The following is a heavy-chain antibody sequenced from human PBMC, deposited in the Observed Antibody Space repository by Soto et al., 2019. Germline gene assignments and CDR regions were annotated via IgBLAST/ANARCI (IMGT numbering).Heavy chain of an antibody. CDR3: AKDRRDYYDSSGQLDY. D-gene: IGHD3-22*01. V-gene: IGHV3-30*18. CDR1: GFTFSSYG. Sequence: QVQLVESGGGVVQLGRSLRLSCAASGFTFSSYGMHWVRQAPGKGLEWVAVISYDGSNKYYADSVKGRFTISRDNSKNTLYLQMNSLRAEDTAVYYCAKDRRDYYDSSGQLDYWGQGTLVTVSS. J-gene: IGHJ4*02. CDR2: ISYDGSNK.